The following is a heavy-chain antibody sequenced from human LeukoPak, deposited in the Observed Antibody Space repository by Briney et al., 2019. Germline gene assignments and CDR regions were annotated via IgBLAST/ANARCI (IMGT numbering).Heavy chain of an antibody. CDR1: GFTVSSNY. Sequence: GGSLRLSCATSGFTVSSNYMSWVRQAPGKGLEWVSVIYSGGSTYYADSVKGRFTISRDNSKNTLYLQMNSLRAEDTAVYYCARPYYYDSSGHGGFWFDPWGQGTLVTVSS. J-gene: IGHJ5*02. CDR2: IYSGGST. CDR3: ARPYYYDSSGHGGFWFDP. V-gene: IGHV3-53*01. D-gene: IGHD3-22*01.